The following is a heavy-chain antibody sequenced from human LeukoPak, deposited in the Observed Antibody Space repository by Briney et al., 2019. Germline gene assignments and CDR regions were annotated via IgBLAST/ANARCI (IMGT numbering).Heavy chain of an antibody. D-gene: IGHD3-22*01. J-gene: IGHJ4*02. V-gene: IGHV3-11*04. CDR2: ISSSGTTI. CDR3: ASHPIEY. Sequence: PGGSLRLSCAASGFTVSSNYMSWVRQAPGKGLEWVSYISSSGTTIYNADSVQGRFTISRDNAKNSLYLQMNSLRAEDTALYYCASHPIEYWGQGALVTVSS. CDR1: GFTVSSNY.